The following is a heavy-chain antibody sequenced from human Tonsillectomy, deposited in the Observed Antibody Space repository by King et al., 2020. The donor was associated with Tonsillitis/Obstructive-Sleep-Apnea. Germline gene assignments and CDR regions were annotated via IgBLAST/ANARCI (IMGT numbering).Heavy chain of an antibody. V-gene: IGHV4-59*01. Sequence: QLQESGPRLVKPSETLSLTCTVSGGSMNSFYWSWVRQPPGKGLEGIGYIYYSGTTNYNPSLKSRVTISVDTSKNQFSLRLNSVTTADTAVYYCARGGWSTDYWGQGTLVTVSS. CDR1: GGSMNSFY. CDR2: IYYSGTT. J-gene: IGHJ4*02. CDR3: ARGGWSTDY. D-gene: IGHD6-19*01.